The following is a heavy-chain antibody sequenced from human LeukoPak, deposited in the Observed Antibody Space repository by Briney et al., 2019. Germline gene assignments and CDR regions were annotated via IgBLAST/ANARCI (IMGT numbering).Heavy chain of an antibody. CDR2: IDYSGST. Sequence: PSETLSLTCTVSGGSISSFYWSWIRQPPGKGLEWIGYIDYSGSTNYNPSLKSRVTISVDTSKNQFSLKLSSVTAADTAVYYCARTTPNGSLDYWGQGTLVTVSS. CDR1: GGSISSFY. J-gene: IGHJ4*02. D-gene: IGHD5-24*01. CDR3: ARTTPNGSLDY. V-gene: IGHV4-59*01.